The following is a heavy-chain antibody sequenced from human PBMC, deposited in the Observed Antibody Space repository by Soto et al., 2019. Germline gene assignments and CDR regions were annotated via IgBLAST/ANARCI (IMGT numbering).Heavy chain of an antibody. CDR3: ARELELIYYYYGMDV. CDR2: IIPIFGTA. Sequence: SVKVSCRASGGTFSSYAISWVRQAPGQGLEWMGGIIPIFGTANYAQKFQGRVTITADESTSTAYMELSSLRSEDTAVYYCARELELIYYYYGMDVWGQGTTVTVSS. J-gene: IGHJ6*02. V-gene: IGHV1-69*13. D-gene: IGHD1-7*01. CDR1: GGTFSSYA.